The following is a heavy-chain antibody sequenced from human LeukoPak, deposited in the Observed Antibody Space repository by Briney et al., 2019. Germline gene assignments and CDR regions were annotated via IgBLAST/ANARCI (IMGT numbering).Heavy chain of an antibody. J-gene: IGHJ4*02. V-gene: IGHV4-59*01. CDR3: ACFCSGWSGGFDY. CDR2: IYYSGDT. Sequence: PSETLSLTSAVSGGSISGYYWSWIRQPPRKGLGWIGDIYYSGDTNYNPSLKRRVTISVDTSMNQFSLQLSSVTAADTAVYYCACFCSGWSGGFDYWGQGTLVTVSS. D-gene: IGHD6-19*01. CDR1: GGSISGYY.